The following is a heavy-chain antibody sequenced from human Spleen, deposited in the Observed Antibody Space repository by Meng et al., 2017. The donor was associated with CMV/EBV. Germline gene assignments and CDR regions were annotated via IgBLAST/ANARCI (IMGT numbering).Heavy chain of an antibody. J-gene: IGHJ4*02. V-gene: IGHV3-30*02. CDR2: IRYDGSNK. Sequence: GESLKISCAAPGFTFSSYGMHWVRQAPGKGLEWVAFIRYDGSNKYYADSVKGRFTISRDNSKNTLYLQMNSLRAEDTAVYYCAKGELPGEPKGYWGQGTLVTVSS. CDR1: GFTFSSYG. D-gene: IGHD1-14*01. CDR3: AKGELPGEPKGY.